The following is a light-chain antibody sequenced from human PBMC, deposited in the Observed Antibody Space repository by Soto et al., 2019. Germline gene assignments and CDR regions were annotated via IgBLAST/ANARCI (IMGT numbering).Light chain of an antibody. J-gene: IGKJ1*01. V-gene: IGKV3-20*01. Sequence: EIVLTQYPDTLSLSPGEGATLSCRASQSVTNSYLAWYQQKPGQAPRLLIYGASSRATGIPDRFSGSGSGTDFTLTISRLEPEDFAVYYCQQYGSSPQTFGQGAKVDIK. CDR1: QSVTNSY. CDR3: QQYGSSPQT. CDR2: GAS.